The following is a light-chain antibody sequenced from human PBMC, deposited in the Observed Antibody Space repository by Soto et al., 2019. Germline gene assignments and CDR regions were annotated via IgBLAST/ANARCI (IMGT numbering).Light chain of an antibody. CDR1: QTVRNNY. V-gene: IGKV3-11*01. J-gene: IGKJ5*01. Sequence: EFVLTQSPGTLSLSPGERATLSCRASQTVRNNYLAWYQQKPGQAPRLLIYDASNRATGIPARFSGSGSGTDFTLTISSLEPEDFAVYYCQQRSNWPGITFGQGTRLEIK. CDR3: QQRSNWPGIT. CDR2: DAS.